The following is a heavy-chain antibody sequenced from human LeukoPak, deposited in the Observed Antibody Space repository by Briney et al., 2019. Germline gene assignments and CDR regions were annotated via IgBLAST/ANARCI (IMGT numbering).Heavy chain of an antibody. D-gene: IGHD5-18*01. J-gene: IGHJ3*02. CDR3: ARPNSYSAFDI. V-gene: IGHV4-30-2*01. CDR1: GGSISSGGYY. CDR2: IYHSGST. Sequence: PSETLSLTCTVSGGSISSGGYYWSWIRQPPGKGLEWIGYIYHSGSTYYNPSLKSRVTISVDRSKNQFSLKLSSVTAADTAVYYCARPNSYSAFDIWGQGTMVTVSS.